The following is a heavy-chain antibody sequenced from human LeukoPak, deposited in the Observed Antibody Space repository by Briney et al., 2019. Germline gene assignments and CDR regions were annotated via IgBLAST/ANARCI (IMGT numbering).Heavy chain of an antibody. CDR2: IYTSGST. CDR3: ARAPYSSGWLPSWYFDL. V-gene: IGHV4-4*07. J-gene: IGHJ2*01. CDR1: GGSISSYY. Sequence: SETLSLTCTVSGGSISSYYWSWIRQPAGKGLEWIGRIYTSGSTNYNPSLKSRVTMSVDTSKNQFSLKLSSVTAADTAVYYCARAPYSSGWLPSWYFDLWGRGTLVTVSS. D-gene: IGHD6-19*01.